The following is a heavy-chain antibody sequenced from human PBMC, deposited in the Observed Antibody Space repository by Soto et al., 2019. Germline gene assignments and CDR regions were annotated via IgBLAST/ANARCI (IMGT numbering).Heavy chain of an antibody. D-gene: IGHD3-3*01. J-gene: IGHJ4*02. CDR2: IIPIFGTA. V-gene: IGHV1-69*13. CDR3: ARDRLGFGVVSYYFDY. Sequence: ASVKVSCKASGGTFSSYAISWVRQAPGQGLEWMGGIIPIFGTANYAQKFQGRVTITADESTSTAYMELSSLRSEDTAVYYCARDRLGFGVVSYYFDYWGQGTLVTVSS. CDR1: GGTFSSYA.